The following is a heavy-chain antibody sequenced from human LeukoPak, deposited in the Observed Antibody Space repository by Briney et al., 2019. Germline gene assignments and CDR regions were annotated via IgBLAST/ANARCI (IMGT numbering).Heavy chain of an antibody. J-gene: IGHJ4*02. CDR3: ARVTVTTPFDY. CDR2: ISHSGNT. V-gene: IGHV4-4*02. Sequence: SETLSLTCAVSVGSISSNNWWSWVRQPPGRGLEWIGEISHSGNTNYNPSLENRVTMSVDKSNNQFSLKLTSVTAADTAVYFCARVTVTTPFDYWGQGTLVTVSS. D-gene: IGHD1-1*01. CDR1: VGSISSNNW.